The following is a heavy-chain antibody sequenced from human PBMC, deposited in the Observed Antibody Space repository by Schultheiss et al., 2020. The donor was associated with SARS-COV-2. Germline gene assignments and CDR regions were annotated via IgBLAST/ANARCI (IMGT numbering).Heavy chain of an antibody. CDR2: ISYDGSNK. CDR1: GFTFSSYG. D-gene: IGHD6-13*01. J-gene: IGHJ6*02. Sequence: GGSLRLSCAASGFTFSSYGMHWVRQAPGKGLEWVAVISYDGSNKYYADSVKGRFTISRDNSKNTLYLQMNSLRAEDTAVYYCAKDGRHSSSSDEYYYYYYGMDVWGQGTTVTVSS. CDR3: AKDGRHSSSSDEYYYYYYGMDV. V-gene: IGHV3-30*18.